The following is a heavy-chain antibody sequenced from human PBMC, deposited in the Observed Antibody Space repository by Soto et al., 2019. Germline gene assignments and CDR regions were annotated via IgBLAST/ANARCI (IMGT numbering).Heavy chain of an antibody. D-gene: IGHD3-3*01. CDR2: IYYSGST. Sequence: SETLSLTCTVSGGSISSYYWSWIRQPPGKGLEWIGYIYYSGSTNYNPSLKSRVTISVDTSKNQFSLKLSSVTAADTAVYYCARGPSITIFGVVINGYMDVWGKGTTVTVSS. CDR3: ARGPSITIFGVVINGYMDV. V-gene: IGHV4-59*01. CDR1: GGSISSYY. J-gene: IGHJ6*03.